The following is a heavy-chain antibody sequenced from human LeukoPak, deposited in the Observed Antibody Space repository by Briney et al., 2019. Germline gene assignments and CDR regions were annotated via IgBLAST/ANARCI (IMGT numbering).Heavy chain of an antibody. J-gene: IGHJ4*02. Sequence: SETLSLTCTVSGGSISSSSYYWGWIRQPPGKGLEWIGSIYYSGSTYYNPSLKSRVTISVDTSKNQFSLKLSSVTAADTAVYYCARGKYYDYVWGSYRYTNFDYWGQGTLVTVSS. CDR1: GGSISSSSYY. D-gene: IGHD3-16*02. CDR2: IYYSGST. CDR3: ARGKYYDYVWGSYRYTNFDY. V-gene: IGHV4-39*07.